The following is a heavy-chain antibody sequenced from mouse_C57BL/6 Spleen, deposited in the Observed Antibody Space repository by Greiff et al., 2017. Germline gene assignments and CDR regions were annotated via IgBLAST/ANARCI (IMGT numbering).Heavy chain of an antibody. Sequence: VQLQQSGAELVRPGASVKLSCKASGYTFTDYYINWVKQRPGQGLEWIARIYPGSGNTYYNEKFKGKATLTAEKSSSTAYMQLSSLTSEDSAVYFCARSITTVVDHWYFDVWGTGTTVTVSS. CDR3: ARSITTVVDHWYFDV. J-gene: IGHJ1*03. CDR1: GYTFTDYY. CDR2: IYPGSGNT. D-gene: IGHD1-1*01. V-gene: IGHV1-76*01.